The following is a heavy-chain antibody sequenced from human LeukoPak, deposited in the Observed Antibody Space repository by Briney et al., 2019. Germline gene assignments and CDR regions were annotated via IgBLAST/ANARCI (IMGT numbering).Heavy chain of an antibody. CDR2: IYYSGST. CDR1: GGSFSNYY. CDR3: ARHRAYSYSSPFDI. D-gene: IGHD6-6*01. V-gene: IGHV4-59*08. Sequence: SETLSLTCSVSGGSFSNYYWSWIRQPPGRGLEWIGYIYYSGSTNSNASLKSRVTIFVDPSKNQFSLRLSSVTAADTAVYYCARHRAYSYSSPFDIWGQGTMVTVSS. J-gene: IGHJ3*02.